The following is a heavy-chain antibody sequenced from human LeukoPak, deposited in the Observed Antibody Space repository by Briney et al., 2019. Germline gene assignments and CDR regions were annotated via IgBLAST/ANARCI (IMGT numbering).Heavy chain of an antibody. Sequence: PGGSLRLSCAASGFTFSSYGMHWVRQAPGKGLEWVAVIWYDGSNKYYADSVKGRFTISRDNSKNTLYLQMNSLRAEDTAVYYCAEAQGYCSGGSCFTGNPHFDYWGQGTLVTVSS. D-gene: IGHD2-15*01. CDR2: IWYDGSNK. J-gene: IGHJ4*02. CDR1: GFTFSSYG. V-gene: IGHV3-33*06. CDR3: AEAQGYCSGGSCFTGNPHFDY.